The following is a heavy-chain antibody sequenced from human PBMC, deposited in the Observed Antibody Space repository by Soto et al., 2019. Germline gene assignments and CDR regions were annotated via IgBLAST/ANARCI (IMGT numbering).Heavy chain of an antibody. Sequence: QITLKESGPMLVKPTQTLTLTCTFSGFSLSASGVGVGWIRQPPGKALEWLALIYWDDNKHYSPSLKSRLTPTKDPSKNQVVLTMTNMDPVDTATYYCVPKGGGDRILDYWGQGTLVTVSS. D-gene: IGHD3-16*01. CDR3: VPKGGGDRILDY. CDR1: GFSLSASGVG. J-gene: IGHJ4*02. V-gene: IGHV2-5*02. CDR2: IYWDDNK.